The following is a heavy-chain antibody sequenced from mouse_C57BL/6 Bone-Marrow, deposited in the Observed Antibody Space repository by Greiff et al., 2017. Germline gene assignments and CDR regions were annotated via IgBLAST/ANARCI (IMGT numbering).Heavy chain of an antibody. CDR1: GFTFSSYG. Sequence: EVNVVESGGDLVKPGGSLKLSCAASGFTFSSYGMSWVRQTPDKRLEWVATISSGGSYTYYPDSVKGRFTISRDNAKNTLYLQMSSLKSEDTAMYYCARQGNYAMDYWGQGTSVTVSS. CDR2: ISSGGSYT. J-gene: IGHJ4*01. CDR3: ARQGNYAMDY. V-gene: IGHV5-6*01.